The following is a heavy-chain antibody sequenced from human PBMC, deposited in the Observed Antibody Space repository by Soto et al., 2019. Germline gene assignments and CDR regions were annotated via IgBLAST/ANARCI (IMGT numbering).Heavy chain of an antibody. CDR1: GGTFSSYA. D-gene: IGHD3-3*01. J-gene: IGHJ6*02. V-gene: IGHV1-69*01. CDR2: IIPIFGTA. CDR3: ARDRHVWSGYYSPYYYGMDV. Sequence: QVQLVQSGAEVKKPGSSVKVSCKASGGTFSSYAISWVRQAPGQGLEWMGGIIPIFGTANYAQTFQGRVTITADESTSTACMELSSLRSEDTAVYYCARDRHVWSGYYSPYYYGMDVWGQGTTVTVSS.